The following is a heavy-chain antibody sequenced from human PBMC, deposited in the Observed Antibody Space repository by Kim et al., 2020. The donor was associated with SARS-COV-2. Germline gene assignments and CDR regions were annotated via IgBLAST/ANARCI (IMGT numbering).Heavy chain of an antibody. Sequence: ASVKVSCKASGYTFTSYGISWVRQAPGQGLEWMGWISAYNGNTNYAQKLQGRVTMTTDTSTSTAYMELRSLRSDDTAVYYCARYSFPVMGDIVVVVAATPGDNWFDPWGQGTLVTVSS. CDR2: ISAYNGNT. CDR1: GYTFTSYG. J-gene: IGHJ5*02. D-gene: IGHD2-15*01. CDR3: ARYSFPVMGDIVVVVAATPGDNWFDP. V-gene: IGHV1-18*01.